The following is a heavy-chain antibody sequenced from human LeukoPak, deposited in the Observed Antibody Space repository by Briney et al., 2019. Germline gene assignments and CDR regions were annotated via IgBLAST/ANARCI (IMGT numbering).Heavy chain of an antibody. J-gene: IGHJ4*02. D-gene: IGHD3-9*01. CDR2: ISGSGGST. CDR3: AKLVSPEGDYFDY. V-gene: IGHV3-23*01. Sequence: PGGSLRLSCAASGFTFSSYAMSWVRQAPGKGLEWVSAISGSGGSTYYAASVKGRFTISRDNSKNTLYLQMNSLRAEDTAVYYCAKLVSPEGDYFDYWGQGTLVTVSA. CDR1: GFTFSSYA.